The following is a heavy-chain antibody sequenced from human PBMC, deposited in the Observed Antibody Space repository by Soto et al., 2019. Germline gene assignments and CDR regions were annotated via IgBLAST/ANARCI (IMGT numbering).Heavy chain of an antibody. CDR1: GFTFSSYA. CDR2: ISGSGGST. J-gene: IGHJ6*02. V-gene: IGHV3-23*01. Sequence: GGSLRLSCAASGFTFSSYAMSWVRQAPGKGLEWVSAISGSGGSTYYADSVKGRFTISRDNSKNTLYLQMNSLRAEDTAVYYCAKAHMNTVNRFGHVDVWGQGTTVTVSS. CDR3: AKAHMNTVNRFGHVDV. D-gene: IGHD4-17*01.